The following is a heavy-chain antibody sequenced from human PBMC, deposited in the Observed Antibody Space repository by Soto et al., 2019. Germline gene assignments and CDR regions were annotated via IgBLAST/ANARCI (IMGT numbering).Heavy chain of an antibody. CDR1: GYTFTGYY. Sequence: GASVKVSCKASGYTFTGYYMHWVRQAPGQGLEWMGWINPNSGGTNYAQKFQGRVTMTRDTSISTAYMELSRLRSDDTAVYYCARDRDTAMVTLDFDYWGQGTLVTVSS. CDR2: INPNSGGT. V-gene: IGHV1-2*02. D-gene: IGHD5-18*01. CDR3: ARDRDTAMVTLDFDY. J-gene: IGHJ4*02.